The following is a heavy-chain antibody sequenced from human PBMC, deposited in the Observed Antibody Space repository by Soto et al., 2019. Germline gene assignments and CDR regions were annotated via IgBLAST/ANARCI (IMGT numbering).Heavy chain of an antibody. J-gene: IGHJ4*02. CDR3: ASRPSGMTYHAVFDF. Sequence: LRLSCAASGLTFSGHWMTWVRQTPGKGLEWVASIKPDGSEKSYVDSVKGRFTISRDNAKNSLFLQMDSLRAEDTAVYYCASRPSGMTYHAVFDFWGQGTLVTVSS. V-gene: IGHV3-7*03. D-gene: IGHD2-21*02. CDR1: GLTFSGHW. CDR2: IKPDGSEK.